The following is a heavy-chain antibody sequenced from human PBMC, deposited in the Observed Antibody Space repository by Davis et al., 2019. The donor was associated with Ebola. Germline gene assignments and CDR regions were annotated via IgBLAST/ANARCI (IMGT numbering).Heavy chain of an antibody. J-gene: IGHJ6*02. CDR1: AGTFSRYP. Sequence: AASVKVSCKASAGTFSRYPMTWVRQAPGQGLEWMGRIVPILGIANYAQKFQGRVTITADKSTSTAYMELSSLRSEDTAVYYCARDRCSSTSCYYYYGMDVWGQGTTVTVSS. V-gene: IGHV1-69*04. CDR2: IVPILGIA. D-gene: IGHD2-2*01. CDR3: ARDRCSSTSCYYYYGMDV.